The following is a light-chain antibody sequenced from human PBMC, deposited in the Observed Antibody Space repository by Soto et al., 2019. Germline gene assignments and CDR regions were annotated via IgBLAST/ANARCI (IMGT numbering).Light chain of an antibody. CDR2: SAS. Sequence: DIQMTQSLSSLSASVGDRVTITCRVSRSISSYLNWYQQQPGKAPTLLNYSASSLQSGGPSRFSGSGSGTDFTLTISSLQPEDFATYYCQQSYSTPRTLGQGTKVDI. CDR3: QQSYSTPRT. J-gene: IGKJ1*01. V-gene: IGKV1-39*01. CDR1: RSISSY.